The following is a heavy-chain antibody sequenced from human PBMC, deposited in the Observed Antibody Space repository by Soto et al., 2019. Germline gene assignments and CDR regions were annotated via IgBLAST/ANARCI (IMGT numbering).Heavy chain of an antibody. D-gene: IGHD6-13*01. Sequence: GASVKVSCKASGYTFTSYAMHWVRQAPGQRLEWMGWINAGNGNTKYSQKFQGRVTITRDTSASTAYMELSSLRSEDTAVYYCARALGIAAAGGEYGMDVWGQGTTVTVSS. CDR2: INAGNGNT. CDR1: GYTFTSYA. CDR3: ARALGIAAAGGEYGMDV. V-gene: IGHV1-3*01. J-gene: IGHJ6*02.